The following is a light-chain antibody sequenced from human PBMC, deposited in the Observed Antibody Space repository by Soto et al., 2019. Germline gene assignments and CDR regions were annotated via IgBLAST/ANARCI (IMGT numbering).Light chain of an antibody. CDR2: GTS. V-gene: IGKV3-20*01. CDR3: QQYGSSPRT. CDR1: QSVSSTY. Sequence: ELVWKQSHAILSLSPWESTTNTRPPSQSVSSTYLAWYQQKPGQAPRLLIHGTSSRATGIPDRFSGSGSGTDFTLTISRLESEDFAVYYCQQYGSSPRTFGQGTKVDI. J-gene: IGKJ1*01.